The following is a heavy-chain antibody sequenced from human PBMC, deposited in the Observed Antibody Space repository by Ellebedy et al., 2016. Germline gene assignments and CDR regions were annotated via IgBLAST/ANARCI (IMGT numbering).Heavy chain of an antibody. CDR1: GGSISSSSYY. D-gene: IGHD6-13*01. Sequence: SETLSLTXTVSGGSISSSSYYWGWIRQPPGKGLEWIGSIYYSGSTYYNPSLKSRVTISVDTSKNQFSLKLSSVTAADTAVYYCARDHSSWYGLGNWGQGTLVTVSS. CDR3: ARDHSSWYGLGN. CDR2: IYYSGST. J-gene: IGHJ4*02. V-gene: IGHV4-39*07.